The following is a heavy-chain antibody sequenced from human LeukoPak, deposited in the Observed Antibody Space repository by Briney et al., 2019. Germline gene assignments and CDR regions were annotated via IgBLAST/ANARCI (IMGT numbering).Heavy chain of an antibody. CDR1: GFTFSRYW. CDR2: LIQDGREK. Sequence: PGGSLRLSCAASGFTFSRYWMTWVRQAPGKGLEWVTTLIQDGREKHYVDSVKGRFTISRDNAKNSVYLEMNSLRAEDTAVYFCASWGSVAGQRALDYWGQGTPVTVSS. V-gene: IGHV3-7*03. J-gene: IGHJ4*02. CDR3: ASWGSVAGQRALDY. D-gene: IGHD6-19*01.